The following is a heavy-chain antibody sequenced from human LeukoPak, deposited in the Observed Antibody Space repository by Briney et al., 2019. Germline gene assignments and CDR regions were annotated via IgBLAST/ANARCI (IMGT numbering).Heavy chain of an antibody. CDR3: ARNSGSHP. D-gene: IGHD3-10*01. Sequence: QPGGSLRLSCAASGFTVSSNYMSWVRQAPGKGLEWVANIKQDGSEKYYVDSVKGRFTISRDNAKNSLYLQMNSLRAEDTAVYYCARNSGSHPWGQGTLVTVSS. CDR2: IKQDGSEK. CDR1: GFTVSSNY. V-gene: IGHV3-7*01. J-gene: IGHJ5*02.